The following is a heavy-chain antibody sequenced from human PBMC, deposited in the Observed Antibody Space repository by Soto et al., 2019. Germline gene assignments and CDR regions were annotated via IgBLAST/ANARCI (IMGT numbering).Heavy chain of an antibody. CDR3: ARVAYYGSGSYYNPFDY. CDR1: GVAFSGYD. V-gene: IGHV4-34*01. D-gene: IGHD3-10*01. J-gene: IGHJ4*02. Sequence: WETLSLTCAAYGVAFSGYDWSWIRQPPGKGLEWIGEINHSGSTNYNPSVKSRVTISVDTSKNQFSLKLSSVTAADTVVYYCARVAYYGSGSYYNPFDYWGQGTLVTVSS. CDR2: INHSGST.